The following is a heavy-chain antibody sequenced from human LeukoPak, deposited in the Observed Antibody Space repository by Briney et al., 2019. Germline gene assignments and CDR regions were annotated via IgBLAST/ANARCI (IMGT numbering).Heavy chain of an antibody. CDR1: GFTVSSNY. D-gene: IGHD3-22*01. CDR3: ARDKYDRHAFDI. J-gene: IGHJ3*02. V-gene: IGHV3-30-3*01. CDR2: ISYDGSNK. Sequence: PGGSLRLSCAASGFTVSSNYMSWVRQAPGKGLEWVAVISYDGSNKYYADSVKGRFTISRDNSKNTLYLQMNSLRAEDTAVYYCARDKYDRHAFDIWGQGTMVTVSS.